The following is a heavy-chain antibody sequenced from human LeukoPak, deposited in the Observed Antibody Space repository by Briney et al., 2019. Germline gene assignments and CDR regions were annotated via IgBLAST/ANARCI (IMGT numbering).Heavy chain of an antibody. D-gene: IGHD2-2*01. CDR2: IYTSGST. J-gene: IGHJ4*02. CDR3: ARVPYQLHYFDY. V-gene: IGHV4-38-2*02. CDR1: GYSISSGYY. Sequence: SETLSLTCTVSGYSISSGYYWGWIRQPPGKGLEWIGRIYTSGSTNYNPSLKSRVTISVDTSKNQFSLKLSSVTAADTAVYYCARVPYQLHYFDYWGQGTLVTVSS.